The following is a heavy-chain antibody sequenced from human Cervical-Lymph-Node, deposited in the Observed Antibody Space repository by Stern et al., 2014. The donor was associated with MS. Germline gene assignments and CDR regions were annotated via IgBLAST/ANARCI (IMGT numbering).Heavy chain of an antibody. V-gene: IGHV3-13*01. Sequence: EVQLVESGGALVQPGGSLRLSCAASGFTFSAYDMHWVRLLPGQGLEWVAAVGTADDTYYPGSVRGRFTISRDDAKNSLYLQMNSLRVGDTAVYYCARAHKGDGMDVWGQGTTVTVSS. CDR2: VGTADDT. CDR3: ARAHKGDGMDV. J-gene: IGHJ6*02. CDR1: GFTFSAYD.